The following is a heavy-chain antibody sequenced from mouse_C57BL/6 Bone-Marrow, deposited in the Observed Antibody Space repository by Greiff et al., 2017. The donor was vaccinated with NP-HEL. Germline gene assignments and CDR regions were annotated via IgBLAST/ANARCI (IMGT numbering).Heavy chain of an antibody. CDR3: ARKGHAMDY. J-gene: IGHJ4*01. Sequence: VQLQESGPGLVQPSQSLSIPCTVSGFSLTSYGVHWVRQSPGKGLEWLGVIWSGGSTDYTAAFISRLSISKDNSKSQVFFKMNSLQADDTAIYYCARKGHAMDYWGQGTSVTVSS. D-gene: IGHD3-3*01. CDR1: GFSLTSYG. V-gene: IGHV2-2*01. CDR2: IWSGGST.